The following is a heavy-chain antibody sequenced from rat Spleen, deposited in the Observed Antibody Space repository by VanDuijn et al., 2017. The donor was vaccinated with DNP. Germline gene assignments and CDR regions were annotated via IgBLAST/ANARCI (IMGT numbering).Heavy chain of an antibody. CDR2: INNAGST. V-gene: IGHV3-3*01. J-gene: IGHJ4*01. D-gene: IGHD1-12*02. Sequence: EVQLQESGPGLLKPSQSLSLTCSVTGFSITSSYRWNWIRKFPGNKLEWMGYINNAGSTHYNPSLKSRISITRDTSKNQFFLQLNSVTSEDTATYYCASYYYDGYYAMDAWGQGTSVTVSS. CDR3: ASYYYDGYYAMDA. CDR1: GFSITSSYR.